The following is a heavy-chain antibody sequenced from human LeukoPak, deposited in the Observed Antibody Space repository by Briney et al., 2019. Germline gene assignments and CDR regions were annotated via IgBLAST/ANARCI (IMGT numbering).Heavy chain of an antibody. CDR3: ARAAVTLELLSEHYYFDY. D-gene: IGHD2-21*01. Sequence: GGSLRLSCAASGFPFSGFYMTWIRQAPGKGPEWLSDISSSGDYTDYADSVKGRFTISGDNTKNSLYLQMTSLRAEDTAVYYCARAAVTLELLSEHYYFDYWGQGVLVTVSS. CDR1: GFPFSGFY. V-gene: IGHV3-11*06. J-gene: IGHJ4*02. CDR2: ISSSGDYT.